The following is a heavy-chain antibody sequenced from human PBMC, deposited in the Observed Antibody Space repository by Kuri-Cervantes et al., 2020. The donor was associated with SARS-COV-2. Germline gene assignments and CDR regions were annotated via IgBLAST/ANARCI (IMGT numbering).Heavy chain of an antibody. D-gene: IGHD6-13*01. Sequence: ESLKISCTVSGGSISSAYYYWGWIRQPPGKGLEWIGSIYYSGDSDRNPALKSRVTISVDTSKSQFSLKLSSVTAADTAVYYCARVGRAGPFDYWGQGTLVTVSS. CDR3: ARVGRAGPFDY. V-gene: IGHV4-39*07. CDR1: GGSISSAYYY. CDR2: IYYSGDS. J-gene: IGHJ4*02.